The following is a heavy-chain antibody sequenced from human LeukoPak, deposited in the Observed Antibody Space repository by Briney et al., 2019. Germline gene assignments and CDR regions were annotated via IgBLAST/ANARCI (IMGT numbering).Heavy chain of an antibody. J-gene: IGHJ5*02. V-gene: IGHV4-34*01. D-gene: IGHD3-10*01. CDR1: AGSFSGYY. Sequence: SETLSLTCAVYAGSFSGYYWSWIRQPPGKGLEWIGEINHSGSTNYNPSLKSRVTISVDTSKNQFSLKLSSVTAADTAVYYCARVKGLAMVRGRAEAGWFDPWGQGTLVTVSS. CDR2: INHSGST. CDR3: ARVKGLAMVRGRAEAGWFDP.